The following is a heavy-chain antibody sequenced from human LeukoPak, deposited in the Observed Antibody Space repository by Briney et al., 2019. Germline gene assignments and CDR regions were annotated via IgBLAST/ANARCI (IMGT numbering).Heavy chain of an antibody. D-gene: IGHD2-15*01. CDR3: ASGGSLDFDY. CDR1: GYTFTGYY. J-gene: IGHJ4*02. CDR2: INPNSCGT. V-gene: IGHV1-2*02. Sequence: SSVTVSYKASGYTFTGYYMHRVRQAPGQELEWMGWINPNSCGTNYPQKFQGRVTITRDTSISTAYIELSRLSSDDTAVDYCASGGSLDFDYWGQGTLVTVSS.